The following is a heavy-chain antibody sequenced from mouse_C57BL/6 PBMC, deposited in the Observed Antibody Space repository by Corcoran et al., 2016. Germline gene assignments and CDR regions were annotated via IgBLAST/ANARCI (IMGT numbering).Heavy chain of an antibody. CDR1: GYTFTDYY. J-gene: IGHJ2*01. Sequence: EVQLQQSGPELVKPGASVKISCKASGYTFTDYYMNWVKQSHGKSLEWIGDINPNNGGTSYNQKFKGKATLTVDKSSSTAYMELRSLTSEDSAVYYCARLRSAFDYWGQGTTLTVSS. CDR2: INPNNGGT. V-gene: IGHV1-26*01. CDR3: ARLRSAFDY.